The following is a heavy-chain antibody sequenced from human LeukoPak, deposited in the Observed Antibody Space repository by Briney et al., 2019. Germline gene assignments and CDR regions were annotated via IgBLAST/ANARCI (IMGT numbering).Heavy chain of an antibody. D-gene: IGHD1-26*01. CDR1: GGSISSYY. V-gene: IGHV4-59*01. Sequence: SETLSLTCTVSGGSISSYYWSWIRQPPGKGLEWIGYIYYSGSTNYNPSLKGRVTISVDTSKNQFSLKLSSVTAADTAVYYCARDSGSYTNWFDPWGQGTLVTVSS. CDR2: IYYSGST. J-gene: IGHJ5*02. CDR3: ARDSGSYTNWFDP.